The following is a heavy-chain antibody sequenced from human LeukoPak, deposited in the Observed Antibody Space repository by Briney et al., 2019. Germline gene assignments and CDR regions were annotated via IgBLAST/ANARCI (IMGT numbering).Heavy chain of an antibody. V-gene: IGHV1-69*06. CDR3: ARHPLDPSGYLIDY. CDR1: GYSFTGYY. D-gene: IGHD3-22*01. CDR2: IIPIFGTA. J-gene: IGHJ4*02. Sequence: SVKVSCKASGYSFTGYYMHWVRQAPGQGLEWMGGIIPIFGTANYAQKFQGRVTITADKSISTAYLQWSSLKASDTAMYYCARHPLDPSGYLIDYWGQGTLVTVSS.